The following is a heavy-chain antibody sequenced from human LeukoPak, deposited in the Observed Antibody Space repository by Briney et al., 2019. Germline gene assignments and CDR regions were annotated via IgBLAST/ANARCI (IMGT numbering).Heavy chain of an antibody. J-gene: IGHJ3*02. CDR1: GYTFTGYY. V-gene: IGHV1-2*02. CDR2: INPNSGGT. D-gene: IGHD2-2*01. Sequence: GASVKVSCKASGYTFTGYYKHWLRQAPGQGLEWMGWINPNSGGTNYAQKFQGRVTMTRDTSISTAYMELSSLTSDDTAVYYCARGSTVPATIRRAFDIWGQGTMVTVSS. CDR3: ARGSTVPATIRRAFDI.